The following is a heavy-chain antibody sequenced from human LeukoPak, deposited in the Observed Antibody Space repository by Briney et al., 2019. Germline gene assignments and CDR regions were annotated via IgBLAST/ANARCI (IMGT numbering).Heavy chain of an antibody. Sequence: GGSLRLSCVGSTFIFGSYSMNWVRPAPGKGLEWVSYISETSSHRYYADSVKGRFTISRDNAQNSLYLQMNSLSAEDTGIYYCARDRAAKARIGGMDVWGQGTTVIVSS. D-gene: IGHD5-24*01. V-gene: IGHV3-21*06. J-gene: IGHJ6*02. CDR2: ISETSSHR. CDR1: TFIFGSYS. CDR3: ARDRAAKARIGGMDV.